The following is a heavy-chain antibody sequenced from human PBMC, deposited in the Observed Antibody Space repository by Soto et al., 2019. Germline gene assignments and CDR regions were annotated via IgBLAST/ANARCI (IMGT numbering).Heavy chain of an antibody. CDR2: ISGSGSDT. D-gene: IGHD3-22*01. CDR1: GFTFSSYG. CDR3: AKGGDALTTEVVILNFDY. J-gene: IGHJ4*02. V-gene: IGHV3-23*01. Sequence: EVQLLESGGDLAQPGGSLTLSCAASGFTFSSYGMTWVRQAPGKGLEWVSGISGSGSDTFYADAVKGRFAISRDNSKNTLYLQMNSLRGEETAVYYCAKGGDALTTEVVILNFDYWGQGTLVTVSS.